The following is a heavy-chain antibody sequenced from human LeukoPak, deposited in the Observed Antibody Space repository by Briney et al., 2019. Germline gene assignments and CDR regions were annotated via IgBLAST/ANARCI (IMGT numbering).Heavy chain of an antibody. CDR1: GGFISKYC. Sequence: SETLSLTCSVSGGFISKYCWSWIRLAPGKGLEWIGNTFYRGSSNYNPSLRSRVTISVDTSKNQFSLKLSSLTAADTAVYYCVRGGGYFEWDYYFDYWDQGSLVTVSS. D-gene: IGHD3-9*01. J-gene: IGHJ4*02. CDR3: VRGGGYFEWDYYFDY. V-gene: IGHV4-59*01. CDR2: TFYRGSS.